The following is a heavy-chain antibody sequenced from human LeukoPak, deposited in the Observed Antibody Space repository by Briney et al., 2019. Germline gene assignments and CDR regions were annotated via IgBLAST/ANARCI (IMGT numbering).Heavy chain of an antibody. D-gene: IGHD3-10*01. Sequence: SETLSLTCTVSGGSIGSSSYYWGWIRQPPGKGLEWIGSIYYSGSTYYNPSLKSRVTISVDTSKNQFSLKLSSVTAADTAVYYCARQSIELLWFGELLYDYWGQGTLVTVSS. J-gene: IGHJ4*02. CDR1: GGSIGSSSYY. V-gene: IGHV4-39*01. CDR2: IYYSGST. CDR3: ARQSIELLWFGELLYDY.